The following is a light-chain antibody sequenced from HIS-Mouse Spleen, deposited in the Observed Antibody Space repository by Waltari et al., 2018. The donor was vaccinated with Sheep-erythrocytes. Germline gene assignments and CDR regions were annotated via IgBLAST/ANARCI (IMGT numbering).Light chain of an antibody. CDR2: DVS. J-gene: IGLJ1*01. CDR1: SSEVGGYNY. CDR3: CSYAGSYTYV. Sequence: QSALTHPRSVSGSPGQSVTISCTGTSSEVGGYNYVSWYQQHPGKAPKLMIYDVSKRPSGVPDRFSGSKSGNTASLTISGLQAEDEADYYCCSYAGSYTYVFGTGTKVTVL. V-gene: IGLV2-11*01.